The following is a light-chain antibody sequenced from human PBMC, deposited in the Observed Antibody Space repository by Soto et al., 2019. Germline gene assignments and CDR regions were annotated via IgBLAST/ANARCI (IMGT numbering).Light chain of an antibody. J-gene: IGLJ1*01. V-gene: IGLV2-14*03. CDR1: SSDVGGYNY. CDR3: SSYTSSSTYV. CDR2: DVT. Sequence: QSVLTQPASVSGAPGQGITISCTGTSSDVGGYNYVSWYQQHPGKAPKLMIYDVTNRPSGVSNRFSGSKSGNTASLTISGLQAEDEADYYCSSYTSSSTYVFGTGTKVTVL.